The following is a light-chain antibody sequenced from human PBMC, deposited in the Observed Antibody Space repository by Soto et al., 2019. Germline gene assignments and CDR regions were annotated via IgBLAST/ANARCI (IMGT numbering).Light chain of an antibody. Sequence: EIVMTQSPATLSVSPGERATLSCRASQSVSSNLAWYQQKPDQSPRLLIYDASTRATSIPARFSGSGSGTEFTLSISSLQSEDFAVYYCQQYNNWPFTFGPGPKVDIK. CDR1: QSVSSN. CDR2: DAS. J-gene: IGKJ3*01. CDR3: QQYNNWPFT. V-gene: IGKV3-15*01.